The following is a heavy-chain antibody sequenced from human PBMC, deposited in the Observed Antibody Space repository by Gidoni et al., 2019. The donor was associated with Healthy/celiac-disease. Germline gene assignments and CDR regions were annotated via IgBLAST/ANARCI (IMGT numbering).Heavy chain of an antibody. J-gene: IGHJ2*01. Sequence: VHLVESGGGLVQPGGSLRLSCAASGFTSSSYWMHWVRQAPGKGLEWVSRINSDGSSTSYADSVKGRFTISRDNVKNTLYLQMNSLRAEDTAVYYCARGVRWIWYFDLWGRGTLVTVSS. V-gene: IGHV3-74*01. CDR2: INSDGSST. CDR1: GFTSSSYW. D-gene: IGHD5-12*01. CDR3: ARGVRWIWYFDL.